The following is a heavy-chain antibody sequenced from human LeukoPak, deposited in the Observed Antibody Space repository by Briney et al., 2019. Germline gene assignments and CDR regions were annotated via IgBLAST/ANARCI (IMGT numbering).Heavy chain of an antibody. CDR1: GYTFTSYG. Sequence: AASVKVSGKASGYTFTSYGISWVRQAPGQGLEWMGWIGAYNGNTNYAQKLQGRVTMTTDTSTSTAYMELRSLRSDDTAVYYCASCSTSCYDAFDIWGQGTMVTVSS. CDR3: ASCSTSCYDAFDI. D-gene: IGHD2-2*01. CDR2: IGAYNGNT. V-gene: IGHV1-18*04. J-gene: IGHJ3*02.